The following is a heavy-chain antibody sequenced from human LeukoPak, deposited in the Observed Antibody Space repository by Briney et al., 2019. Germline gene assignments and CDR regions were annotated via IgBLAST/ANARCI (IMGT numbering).Heavy chain of an antibody. CDR1: GFTFSSYS. J-gene: IGHJ5*02. CDR3: ARGLHGVSNWFDP. V-gene: IGHV3-21*01. D-gene: IGHD4-17*01. Sequence: KPGGSLRLSCAASGFTFSSYSVNWVRQAPGKGLEWVSSISSSSSYIYYADSVKDRFTISRDNAKNSLYLQMNSLRAEDTAVYYYARGLHGVSNWFDPWGQGTLVTVSS. CDR2: ISSSSSYI.